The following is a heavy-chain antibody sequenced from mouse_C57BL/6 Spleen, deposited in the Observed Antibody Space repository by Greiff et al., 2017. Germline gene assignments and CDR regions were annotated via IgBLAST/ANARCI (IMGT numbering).Heavy chain of an antibody. CDR3: ARRRGSNYVGENAMDY. V-gene: IGHV1-82*01. Sequence: VQLQQSGPELVKPGASVKISCKASGYAFSSSWLNWVKQRPGKGLEWIGRIYPGDGDTNYNGKFKGKATLTADKSSSTAYMQLSSLTSEDSAVYFCARRRGSNYVGENAMDYWGQGTSVTVSS. D-gene: IGHD2-5*01. CDR1: GYAFSSSW. J-gene: IGHJ4*01. CDR2: IYPGDGDT.